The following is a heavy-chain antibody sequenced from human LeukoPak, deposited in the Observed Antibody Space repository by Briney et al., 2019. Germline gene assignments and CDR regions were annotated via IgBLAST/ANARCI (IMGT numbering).Heavy chain of an antibody. Sequence: PGGSLRLSCAASGFTVSSNYMSWVRQAPGKGLEWVSVIYSGGSTYYADSVKGRFTISRDNSKNTLYLQMNSLRAEDMAVYYCARKQIGGNYGMDVWGQGTTVTVSS. D-gene: IGHD3-10*01. J-gene: IGHJ6*02. CDR2: IYSGGST. V-gene: IGHV3-66*02. CDR3: ARKQIGGNYGMDV. CDR1: GFTVSSNY.